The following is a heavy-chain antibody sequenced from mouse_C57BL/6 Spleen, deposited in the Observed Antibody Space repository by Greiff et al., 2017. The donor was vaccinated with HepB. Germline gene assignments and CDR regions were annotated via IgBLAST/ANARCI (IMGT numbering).Heavy chain of an antibody. J-gene: IGHJ2*01. CDR1: GYTFTSYL. CDR3: AREDYDEGDYFDY. Sequence: QVQLQQPGAELVKPGASVKLSCKASGYTFTSYLMHWVKQRPGQGLEWIGMIHPNSGSTNYNEKFKSKATLTVDKSSSTAYMQLSSLTSEDSAVYYCAREDYDEGDYFDYWGQGTTLTVSS. D-gene: IGHD2-4*01. CDR2: IHPNSGST. V-gene: IGHV1-64*01.